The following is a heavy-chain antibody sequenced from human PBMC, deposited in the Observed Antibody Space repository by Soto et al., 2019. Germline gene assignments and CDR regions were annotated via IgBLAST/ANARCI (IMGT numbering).Heavy chain of an antibody. Sequence: GGSLRLSCAASGFTFSSYGMHWVRQAPGKGLEWVAVISYDGSNKYYADSVKGRFTISRDNSKNTLYLQMSSLRAEDTAVYYCAKEGSSFYYFDYWGQGTLVTVSS. D-gene: IGHD6-13*01. J-gene: IGHJ4*02. CDR3: AKEGSSFYYFDY. V-gene: IGHV3-30*18. CDR2: ISYDGSNK. CDR1: GFTFSSYG.